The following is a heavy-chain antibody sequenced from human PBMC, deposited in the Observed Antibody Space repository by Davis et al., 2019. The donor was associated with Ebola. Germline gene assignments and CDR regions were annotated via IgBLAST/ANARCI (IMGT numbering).Heavy chain of an antibody. Sequence: PGGSLRLSCAASGFTFSDYYMSWIRQAPGKGLEWVSYISSGSSTIYYADSVEGRFTISRDNSKNTLYLQMNSLRAEDTAVYYCARVLGYCSSTSCTGVYGMDVWGQGTTVTVSS. J-gene: IGHJ6*02. CDR1: GFTFSDYY. CDR3: ARVLGYCSSTSCTGVYGMDV. V-gene: IGHV3-11*04. D-gene: IGHD2-2*01. CDR2: ISSGSSTI.